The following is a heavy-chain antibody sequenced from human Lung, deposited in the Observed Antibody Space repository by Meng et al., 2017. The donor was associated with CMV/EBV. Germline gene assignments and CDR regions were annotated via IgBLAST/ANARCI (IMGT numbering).Heavy chain of an antibody. CDR3: VTGGGDGYGYLGR. D-gene: IGHD2-21*02. V-gene: IGHV1-69-2*01. J-gene: IGHJ4*02. CDR1: GYPFTDCY. CDR2: VDPKDGEA. Sequence: CKLSGYPFTDCYIHWVHQAPGKGLEWMGLVDPKDGEAVYAEKFAGRLTILVDRSARSSSMELTSLKSADTAVFYCVTGGGDGYGYLGRWGQGTPVTVSS.